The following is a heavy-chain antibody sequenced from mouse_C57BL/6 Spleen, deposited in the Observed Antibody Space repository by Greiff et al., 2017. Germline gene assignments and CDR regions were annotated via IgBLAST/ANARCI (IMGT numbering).Heavy chain of an antibody. CDR3: ARGPPDLLLDAMDY. CDR1: GYTFTSYW. Sequence: QVQLQQPGAELVKPGASVKMSCKASGYTFTSYWITWVKQRPGQGLEWIGDIYPGSGSTNYNEKFKSKATLTVDTSSSTAYMQLSSLTSEDSAVYYCARGPPDLLLDAMDYWGQGTSVTVSS. V-gene: IGHV1-55*01. D-gene: IGHD2-1*01. J-gene: IGHJ4*01. CDR2: IYPGSGST.